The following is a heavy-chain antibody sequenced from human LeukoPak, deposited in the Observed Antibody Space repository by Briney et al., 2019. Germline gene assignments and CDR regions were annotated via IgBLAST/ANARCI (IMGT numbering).Heavy chain of an antibody. J-gene: IGHJ2*01. CDR1: GGSISSGGYY. Sequence: KSSQTLSLTCTVSGGSISSGGYYWSWIRQHPGKGLEWIGYIYYSGSTYYNPSLKSRVTISVDTSKNQFSLKLSSVTAADTAVYYRARETVTTFNWYFDLWGRGTLVTVSS. CDR3: ARETVTTFNWYFDL. V-gene: IGHV4-31*03. D-gene: IGHD4-11*01. CDR2: IYYSGST.